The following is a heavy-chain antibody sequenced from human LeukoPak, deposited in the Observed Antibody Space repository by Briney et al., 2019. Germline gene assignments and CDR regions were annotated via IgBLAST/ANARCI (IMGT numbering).Heavy chain of an antibody. V-gene: IGHV4-59*01. CDR1: GGSIGSYY. CDR3: ARYYYDNSGSIYAFDI. D-gene: IGHD3-22*01. J-gene: IGHJ3*02. Sequence: PSETLSLTCAVSGGSIGSYYWSWIRQPPGKGLEWIGYIYYSGSTNYNPSLKSRVTISVDTSKNQFSLKLSSVTSADTAVYYCARYYYDNSGSIYAFDIWGQGTMVTVSS. CDR2: IYYSGST.